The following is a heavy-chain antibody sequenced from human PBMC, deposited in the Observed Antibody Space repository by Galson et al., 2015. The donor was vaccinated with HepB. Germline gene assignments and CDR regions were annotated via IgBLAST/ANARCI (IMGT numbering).Heavy chain of an antibody. V-gene: IGHV3-21*01. CDR2: ISSSSSYI. J-gene: IGHJ5*02. Sequence: SLRLSCAASGFTFSSYSMNWVRQAPGKGLEWVSSISSSSSYIYYADSVKGRFTISRDNAKNSLYLQMNSLRAEDTAVYYCARDFPIFWSGYEYNWFDPWGRGTLVTVSS. D-gene: IGHD3-3*01. CDR1: GFTFSSYS. CDR3: ARDFPIFWSGYEYNWFDP.